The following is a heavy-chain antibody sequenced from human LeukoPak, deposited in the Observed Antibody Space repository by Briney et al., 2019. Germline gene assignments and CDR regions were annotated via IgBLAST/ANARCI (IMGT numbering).Heavy chain of an antibody. CDR1: GGSISSYY. Sequence: SETLSLTCTVSGGSISSYYWSWIRQHPGKGLEWIGYIYYSGSTYYNPSLKSRVTISVDTSKNQFSLKLSSVTAADTAVYYCARAGRYCSSTSCYGVYYYYGMDVWGQGTTVTVSS. D-gene: IGHD2-2*01. V-gene: IGHV4-59*06. J-gene: IGHJ6*02. CDR2: IYYSGST. CDR3: ARAGRYCSSTSCYGVYYYYGMDV.